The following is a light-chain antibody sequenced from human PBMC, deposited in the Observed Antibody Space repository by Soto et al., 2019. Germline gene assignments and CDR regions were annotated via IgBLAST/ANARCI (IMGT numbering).Light chain of an antibody. CDR2: NND. J-gene: IGLJ1*01. CDR3: AAWDDSLYGRV. Sequence: QSVVTQPASASRIHGERVTDSYSGKSSKIGANTVNWYQQLPGTAPKLLLSNNDQRPSGVPDRFSGSKSGTSASLAISGLQSEDDADYYCAAWDDSLYGRVFGSGTKVTVL. CDR1: SSKIGANT. V-gene: IGLV1-44*01.